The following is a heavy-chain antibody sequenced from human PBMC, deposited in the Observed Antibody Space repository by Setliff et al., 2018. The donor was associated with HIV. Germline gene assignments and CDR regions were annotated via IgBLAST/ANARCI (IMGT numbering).Heavy chain of an antibody. V-gene: IGHV4-34*01. J-gene: IGHJ4*02. CDR2: FNHGRST. CDR1: GGSFSGYY. D-gene: IGHD3-3*01. Sequence: KTSETLSLTCAVYGGSFSGYYWSWIRQPPGKGLEWIGEFNHGRSTNNNPSLKSRVTISGDTTKNQFSLKLTSVTAADTAVYYCARQMTIPGVAVTPVDYWGQGALVTVSS. CDR3: ARQMTIPGVAVTPVDY.